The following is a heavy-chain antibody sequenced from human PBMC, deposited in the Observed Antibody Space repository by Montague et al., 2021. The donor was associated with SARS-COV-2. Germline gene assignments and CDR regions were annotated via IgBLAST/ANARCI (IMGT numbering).Heavy chain of an antibody. V-gene: IGHV2-5*01. CDR2: IYWNGDK. Sequence: PALVKPTQTLTLTCTFSGFSLRSDDEGVAWIRQSPGQALEWLAVIYWNGDKRYCPSLQRRLTITKDTSENQVVLTMTNMDPVDTAIYYCAHRGMIRGLIFDYWGQGTLVTVSS. J-gene: IGHJ4*02. D-gene: IGHD3-10*01. CDR3: AHRGMIRGLIFDY. CDR1: GFSLRSDDEG.